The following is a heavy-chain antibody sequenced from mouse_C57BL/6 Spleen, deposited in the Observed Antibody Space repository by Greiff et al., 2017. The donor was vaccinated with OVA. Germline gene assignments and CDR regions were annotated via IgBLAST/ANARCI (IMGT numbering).Heavy chain of an antibody. CDR1: GYTFTNYW. CDR2: IYPGGGYT. D-gene: IGHD2-4*01. J-gene: IGHJ1*03. Sequence: VKLKESGAELVRPGTSVKMSCKASGYTFTNYWIGWAKQRPGHGLEWIGDIYPGGGYTNYNEKFKGKATLTADKSSSTAYMQFSSLTSEDSAIYYCARLGDYDGYWYFDVWGTGTTVTVSS. CDR3: ARLGDYDGYWYFDV. V-gene: IGHV1-63*01.